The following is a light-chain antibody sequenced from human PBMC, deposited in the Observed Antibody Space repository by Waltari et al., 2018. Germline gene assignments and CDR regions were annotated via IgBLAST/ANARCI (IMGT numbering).Light chain of an antibody. Sequence: DIVMTQSPATLPVSPGERATLSCRASQSISSNLAWYQQKAGQAPRLLIYGASTRATGIPTRFSGSGSGTEFTLIISSLQSEDFAVYYCQQYYNWPRTFGQGTKVDI. CDR1: QSISSN. CDR2: GAS. CDR3: QQYYNWPRT. V-gene: IGKV3-15*01. J-gene: IGKJ1*01.